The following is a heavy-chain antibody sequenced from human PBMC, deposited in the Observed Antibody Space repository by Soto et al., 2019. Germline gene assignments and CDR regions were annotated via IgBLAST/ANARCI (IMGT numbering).Heavy chain of an antibody. J-gene: IGHJ5*02. Sequence: PGGSLRLSCAASGFTFSSYAMSWVRQAPGKGLEWVSAISGSGGSTYYADSVKGRFTISRDNSKNTLYLQMNSLRAEDTALFYCAKAGGPWFGEFTNWFDPWGQGTLVTVSS. V-gene: IGHV3-23*01. D-gene: IGHD3-10*01. CDR3: AKAGGPWFGEFTNWFDP. CDR2: ISGSGGST. CDR1: GFTFSSYA.